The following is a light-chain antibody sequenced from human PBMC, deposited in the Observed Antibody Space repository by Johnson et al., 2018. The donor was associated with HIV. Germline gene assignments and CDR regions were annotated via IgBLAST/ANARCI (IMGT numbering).Light chain of an antibody. CDR3: GTWDSSLSAGRV. CDR1: SSNIGNNY. J-gene: IGLJ1*01. CDR2: DNN. V-gene: IGLV1-51*01. Sequence: QSVLTQPPSVSAAPGQKVTISCSGSSSNIGNNYVSWYQQLPGTAPKLLIYDNNKRPSGIPDRFSGSKSGTSATLGITGIQTWAEADYYCGTWDSSLSAGRVFGTGTKVTVL.